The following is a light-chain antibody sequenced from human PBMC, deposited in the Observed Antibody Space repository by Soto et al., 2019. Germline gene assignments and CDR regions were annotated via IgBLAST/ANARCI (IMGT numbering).Light chain of an antibody. CDR2: DAS. CDR3: QRYGSSPPHT. Sequence: EIVLTQSPGTLSLSPGEGASLSCRASQSVRNNYLAWYQQKPGQAPRVLIYDASSRATGIPVRFSGSGSGTDSTLTISRLESEDFGVYYCQRYGSSPPHTFGQGTRLEIK. V-gene: IGKV3-20*01. CDR1: QSVRNNY. J-gene: IGKJ2*01.